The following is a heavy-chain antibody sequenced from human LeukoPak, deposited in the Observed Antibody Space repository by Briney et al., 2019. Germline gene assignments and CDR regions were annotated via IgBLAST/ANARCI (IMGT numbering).Heavy chain of an antibody. J-gene: IGHJ4*02. CDR1: GFTFSSYA. Sequence: PGGSLRLSCAASGFTFSSYAMSWVRQAPGKGLEWVANIKQDGSEKYYVDSVKGRFTISRDNSKNTLYLQMNSLRAEDTAVYYCARASVPVAGGTDFWGQGTPVTVSS. CDR2: IKQDGSEK. CDR3: ARASVPVAGGTDF. D-gene: IGHD6-19*01. V-gene: IGHV3-7*01.